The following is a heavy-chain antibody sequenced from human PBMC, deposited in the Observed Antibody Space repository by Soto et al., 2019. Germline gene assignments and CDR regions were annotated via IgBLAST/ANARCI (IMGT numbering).Heavy chain of an antibody. D-gene: IGHD6-6*01. J-gene: IGHJ6*03. CDR3: ERLRGSSSSSWYYYYYMDV. Sequence: QVHLQESGPGLVKPSETLSLTCSVSGGSISGYYWSWIRQTPGKGLEWVGYIYDSGSINNNPSLKSRVTISVDTSKTQFSLKLSSVTAADTAVYYCERLRGSSSSSWYYYYYMDVWGKGTTVTVSS. CDR1: GGSISGYY. V-gene: IGHV4-59*08. CDR2: IYDSGSI.